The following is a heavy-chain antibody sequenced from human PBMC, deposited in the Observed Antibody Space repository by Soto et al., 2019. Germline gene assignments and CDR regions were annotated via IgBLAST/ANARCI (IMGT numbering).Heavy chain of an antibody. Sequence: SVTLSLTCTVSGGSLKSGRYSWSWIRQPPGKGLEWIGYVYHTRRTTYNPSLKSRVSISMDTSKHQFSLNLDSVTAADTAVYFCARDFAYFDSWGQGTLVTVSS. CDR2: VYHTRRT. J-gene: IGHJ4*02. D-gene: IGHD3-3*01. CDR3: ARDFAYFDS. V-gene: IGHV4-61*01. CDR1: GGSLKSGRYS.